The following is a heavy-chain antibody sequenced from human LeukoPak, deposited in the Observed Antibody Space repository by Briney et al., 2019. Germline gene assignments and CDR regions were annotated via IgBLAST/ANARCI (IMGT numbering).Heavy chain of an antibody. CDR1: GFAFDDYT. V-gene: IGHV3-43*01. CDR2: INWNGDTT. D-gene: IGHD3-3*01. Sequence: GGSLRLSCAASGFAFDDYTVHWVRQAPGKGLEWVSLINWNGDTTFYGGSVKGRFSISRDNTMNSLYLQMNSLTSEDTAIYYCAGGYYGDLDYWGLGTLVTVSS. J-gene: IGHJ4*02. CDR3: AGGYYGDLDY.